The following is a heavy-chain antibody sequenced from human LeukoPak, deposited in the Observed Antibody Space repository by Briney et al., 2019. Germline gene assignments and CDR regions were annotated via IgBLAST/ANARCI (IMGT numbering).Heavy chain of an antibody. CDR3: ARVPSGYYVDY. CDR2: IYHSGST. D-gene: IGHD3-3*01. Sequence: PSETLSLTCAVSGYSISSGYYWGWIRQPPGKGLEWIGSIYHSGSTYYNPSLKSRVTISVDTSKNQFSLKLSSVTVADTAVYYCARVPSGYYVDYWGQGTLVTVSS. J-gene: IGHJ4*02. CDR1: GYSISSGYY. V-gene: IGHV4-38-2*01.